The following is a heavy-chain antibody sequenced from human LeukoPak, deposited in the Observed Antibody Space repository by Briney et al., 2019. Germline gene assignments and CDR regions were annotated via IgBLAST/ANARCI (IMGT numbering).Heavy chain of an antibody. CDR3: ARPVKMATSPFDY. CDR2: IHPDDSDT. J-gene: IGHJ4*02. Sequence: GESLKISCKASGYRFADYWIAWVRQVPGQGLEWMGIIHPDDSDTRYSPSFLGQVTISADKSISTAYLQWSSLKASDTAMYYCARPVKMATSPFDYWGQGTLVTVSS. CDR1: GYRFADYW. V-gene: IGHV5-51*01. D-gene: IGHD5-24*01.